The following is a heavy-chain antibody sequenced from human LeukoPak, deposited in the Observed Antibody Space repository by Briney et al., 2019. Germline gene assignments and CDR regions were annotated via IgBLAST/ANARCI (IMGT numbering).Heavy chain of an antibody. Sequence: GGSLRLSCAASGFTFSSYGMHWVRQAPGKGLEWVAVISYDGSNKYYADSVKGRLTISRDNSKNTLYLQMNSLRAEDTAVYYCAKDQLWFGELSTGDYWGQGTLVTVSS. D-gene: IGHD3-10*01. CDR2: ISYDGSNK. J-gene: IGHJ4*02. CDR1: GFTFSSYG. CDR3: AKDQLWFGELSTGDY. V-gene: IGHV3-30*18.